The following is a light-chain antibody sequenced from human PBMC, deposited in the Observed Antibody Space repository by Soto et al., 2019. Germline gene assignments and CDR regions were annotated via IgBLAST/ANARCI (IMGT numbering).Light chain of an antibody. CDR2: RNN. V-gene: IGLV1-47*01. CDR3: AAWDDSLSGGV. Sequence: QPVLTQPPSASGTPGQRVTISCSGSSSNIESNYVYWYQQLPGTAPKLLIYRNNQRPSGVPDRFSGSKSGTSASLAISGLRSEDEADYYCAAWDDSLSGGVFGGGTKLTVL. J-gene: IGLJ3*02. CDR1: SSNIESNY.